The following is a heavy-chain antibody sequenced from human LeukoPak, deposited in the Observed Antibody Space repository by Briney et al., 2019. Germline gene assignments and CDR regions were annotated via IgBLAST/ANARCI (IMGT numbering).Heavy chain of an antibody. Sequence: TPGGSLRLSCTASGFTFSDYYMSWIRQAPGKGLEWVSYISSSGSTIYYADSVKGRFTISRDNAKNSLYLQMNSPRAEDSAVYYCARTPAGTPYYYYGMDVWGQGTTVTVSS. D-gene: IGHD6-13*01. CDR2: ISSSGSTI. CDR3: ARTPAGTPYYYYGMDV. CDR1: GFTFSDYY. V-gene: IGHV3-11*01. J-gene: IGHJ6*02.